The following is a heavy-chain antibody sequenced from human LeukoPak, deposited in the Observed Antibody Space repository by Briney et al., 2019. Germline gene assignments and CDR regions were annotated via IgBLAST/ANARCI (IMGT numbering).Heavy chain of an antibody. Sequence: GGSLRLSCAASGFTFSSYWMSWVRQAPGKGLEWVANIKEDGSEKYYVDSVKGRFTISRDNAKNSLYLQMNSLRAEDTAVYYCARDVGYCSSTSCYPPFDYWGQGTLVTVSS. CDR3: ARDVGYCSSTSCYPPFDY. J-gene: IGHJ4*02. D-gene: IGHD2-2*01. CDR1: GFTFSSYW. CDR2: IKEDGSEK. V-gene: IGHV3-7*01.